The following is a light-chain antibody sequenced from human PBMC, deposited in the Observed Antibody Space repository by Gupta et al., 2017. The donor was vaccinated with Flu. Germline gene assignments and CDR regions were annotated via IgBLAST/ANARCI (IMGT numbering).Light chain of an antibody. J-gene: IGLJ1*01. CDR3: SSHTGSDNFV. Sequence: SALTQPPSASGSPGQSITISFTGTSSDIGAYNYVSWYQQHAGKAPKLIIYEVTKRTAGVPGRFSGSKAGNTASLTVSGPQEEDEADYYCSSHTGSDNFVFGTGTAVTVL. CDR1: SSDIGAYNY. V-gene: IGLV2-8*01. CDR2: EVT.